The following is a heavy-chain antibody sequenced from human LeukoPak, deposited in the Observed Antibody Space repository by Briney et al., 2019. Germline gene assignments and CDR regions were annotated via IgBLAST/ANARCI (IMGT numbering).Heavy chain of an antibody. D-gene: IGHD3-22*01. V-gene: IGHV3-20*04. CDR2: INWNGGST. J-gene: IGHJ4*02. CDR3: ARDKNDYYDSSGYYYVIPYFYY. CDR1: GFTFDDYG. Sequence: PGGSLRLSCAASGFTFDDYGMSWVRQAPGKGLEWVSGINWNGGSTGSADSVKGRFTISRDNAKNSLYLQMNSLRAEDTALYYCARDKNDYYDSSGYYYVIPYFYYWGQGTLVTVSS.